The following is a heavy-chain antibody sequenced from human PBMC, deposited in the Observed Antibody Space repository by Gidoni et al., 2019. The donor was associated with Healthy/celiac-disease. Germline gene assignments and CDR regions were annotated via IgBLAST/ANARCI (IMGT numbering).Heavy chain of an antibody. CDR1: GGSFSGYY. V-gene: IGHV4-34*01. J-gene: IGHJ6*02. D-gene: IGHD2-2*01. CDR3: ARSPVSRSSGGMDV. CDR2: INHSGST. Sequence: QVQLQPWGAGLLKPSETLSLTCAVYGGSFSGYYWSWIRQPPGKGLEWIGEINHSGSTNYNPSLKSRVTISVDTSKNQFSLKLSSVTAADTAVYYCARSPVSRSSGGMDVWGQGTTVTVSS.